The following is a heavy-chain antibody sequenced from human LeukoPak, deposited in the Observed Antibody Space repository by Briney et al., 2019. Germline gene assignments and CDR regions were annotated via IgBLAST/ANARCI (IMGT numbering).Heavy chain of an antibody. J-gene: IGHJ6*02. CDR3: ARKMVPAAYYGLDV. V-gene: IGHV1-69*04. D-gene: IGHD2-2*01. CDR2: IIPILGLS. CDR1: GGPFSSYA. Sequence: SVKVSCKASGGPFSSYAINWVRQAPGQGLEWVGRIIPILGLSYTAQKFQGRITITADTSTSTAYMEVSSLTSEDTAIYYCARKMVPAAYYGLDVWGQGTTVTVSS.